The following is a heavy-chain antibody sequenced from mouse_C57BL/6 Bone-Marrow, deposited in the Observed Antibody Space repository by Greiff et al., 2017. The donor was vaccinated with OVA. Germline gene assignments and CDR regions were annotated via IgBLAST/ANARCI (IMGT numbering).Heavy chain of an antibody. D-gene: IGHD1-1*01. CDR1: AVDFSSYW. CDR2: INPDSSTI. CDR3: ARRGYYGSSYYYFDY. V-gene: IGHV4-1*01. J-gene: IGHJ2*01. Sequence: SASAVDFSSYWMSWVRRAPGKGLEWIGEINPDSSTINYAPSLKDKFIFSRDNAKNTLYLQMSKVRSEDTALYYCARRGYYGSSYYYFDYWGQGTTLTVSS.